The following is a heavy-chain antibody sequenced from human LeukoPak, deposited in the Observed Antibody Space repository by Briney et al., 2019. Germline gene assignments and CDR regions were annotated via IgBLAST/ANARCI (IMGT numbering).Heavy chain of an antibody. D-gene: IGHD3-22*01. Sequence: GGSLRLSCAASGFTFSNYAMSWVRQAPGKGLEWVSTLSGTGGSTYYADSVEGRFTISRDNSKNTLYLQVSSLRAEDTAVYYCAKGSYYDSSGSFYFDYWGQGTLVTVSS. V-gene: IGHV3-23*01. CDR1: GFTFSNYA. CDR3: AKGSYYDSSGSFYFDY. J-gene: IGHJ4*02. CDR2: LSGTGGST.